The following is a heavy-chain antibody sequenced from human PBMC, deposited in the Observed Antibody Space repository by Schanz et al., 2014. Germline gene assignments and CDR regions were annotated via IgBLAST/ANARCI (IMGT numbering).Heavy chain of an antibody. CDR3: ATENWWTVEK. D-gene: IGHD2-15*01. CDR2: IAYDGSKK. CDR1: GFTFRSYA. V-gene: IGHV3-30*03. Sequence: QLQLVESGGGVVQPGRSLRLSCAASGFTFRSYAMHWVRQAPGKGLEWVAGIAYDGSKKNYADSVKGRFTISRDNSKTTLYLQMNSLRLEDTAVYYCATENWWTVEKWGQGTLVTVSS. J-gene: IGHJ4*02.